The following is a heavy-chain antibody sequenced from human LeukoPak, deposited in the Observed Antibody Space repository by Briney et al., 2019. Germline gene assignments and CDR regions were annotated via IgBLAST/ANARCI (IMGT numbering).Heavy chain of an antibody. CDR3: AREYGTRVYGMDV. V-gene: IGHV3-53*01. Sequence: GGSLRLSCAASGFTVSSNYMSWVRQAPGKGLEWVSVIYSSGSTCYADSVKGRFTISRDNSKNTLYLQMNSLRAEDTAVYYCAREYGTRVYGMDVWGQGTTVTVSS. CDR1: GFTVSSNY. D-gene: IGHD1-1*01. J-gene: IGHJ6*02. CDR2: IYSSGST.